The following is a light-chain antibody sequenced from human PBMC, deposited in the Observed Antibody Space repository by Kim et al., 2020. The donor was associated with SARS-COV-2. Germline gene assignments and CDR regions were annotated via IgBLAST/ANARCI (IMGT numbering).Light chain of an antibody. CDR3: QVWDSSSDHVV. CDR1: NIGSKS. Sequence: APGKTATVTCGGNNIGSKSAHWYQQKPGQAPLLVLYAHNHRPSGIPERFSGSISGNTATLTITRVEAGDEATYYCQVWDSSSDHVVFGGGTQLTVL. CDR2: AHN. J-gene: IGLJ2*01. V-gene: IGLV3-21*01.